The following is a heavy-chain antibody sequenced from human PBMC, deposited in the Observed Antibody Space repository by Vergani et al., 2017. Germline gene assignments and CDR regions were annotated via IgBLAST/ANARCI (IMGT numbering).Heavy chain of an antibody. CDR3: ARDRKDYYDRSGPGY. V-gene: IGHV1-18*04. CDR2: ISGYNGDT. Sequence: QIQLVQSGGEVKKPGASVKVSCKASGYTFTNYEITWVRQAPGQGLEWMGRISGYNGDTKYAQKFQGRVTLTTDTSTSTAYMELRSLRSDDTAVYYCARDRKDYYDRSGPGYWGQGTLVTVSS. J-gene: IGHJ4*02. D-gene: IGHD3-22*01. CDR1: GYTFTNYE.